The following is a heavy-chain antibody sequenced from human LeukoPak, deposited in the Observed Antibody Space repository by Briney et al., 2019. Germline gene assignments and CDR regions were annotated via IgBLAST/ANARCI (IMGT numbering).Heavy chain of an antibody. V-gene: IGHV3-33*01. J-gene: IGHJ6*02. CDR2: IWYDGSNK. D-gene: IGHD5-12*01. Sequence: GRSLRLSSAASGFSFSSYGMHWVRQAPGKGLEWVALIWYDGSNKYYADSVKGRFTISRDNSKSTLYLQMNSLRAEDTAVYYCARGGRYYYYGMDIWGQGTTVTVSS. CDR3: ARGGRYYYYGMDI. CDR1: GFSFSSYG.